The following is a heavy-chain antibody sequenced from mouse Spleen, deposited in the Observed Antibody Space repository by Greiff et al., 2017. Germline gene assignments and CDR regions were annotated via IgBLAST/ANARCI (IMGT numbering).Heavy chain of an antibody. D-gene: IGHD4-1*01. V-gene: IGHV1-66*01. CDR2: IYPGSGNT. J-gene: IGHJ2*01. Sequence: QVQLQQSGPELVKPGASVKISCKASGYSFTSYYIHWVKQRPGQGLEWIGWIYPGSGNTKYNEKFKGKATLTADTSSSTAYMQLSSLTSEDSAVYYCARGDWEGNFDYWGQGTTLTVSS. CDR1: GYSFTSYY. CDR3: ARGDWEGNFDY.